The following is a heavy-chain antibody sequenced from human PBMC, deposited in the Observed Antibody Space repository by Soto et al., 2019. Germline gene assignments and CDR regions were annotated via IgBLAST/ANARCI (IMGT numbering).Heavy chain of an antibody. V-gene: IGHV4-59*01. Sequence: QVQLQESGPGLVKPSETLSLTCTVSGGSISRYSWSWIRQPPGKGLECIGCIYYSGSTDYNPSLRGRVTISVDTSKNQFSLRLSSVSAADTAVYYCARGLVETPGGWDYWGQGTQVTVSS. CDR2: IYYSGST. D-gene: IGHD1-26*01. CDR3: ARGLVETPGGWDY. CDR1: GGSISRYS. J-gene: IGHJ4*02.